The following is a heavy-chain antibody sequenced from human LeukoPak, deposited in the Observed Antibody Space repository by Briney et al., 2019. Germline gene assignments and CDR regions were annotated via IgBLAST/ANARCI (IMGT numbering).Heavy chain of an antibody. CDR1: GGSFNGYY. Sequence: SETLSLTCAVYGGSFNGYYWSWIRQPPGKGLEWIGEINHSGSTNYNPSLKSRVTISVDTSKNQFSLKLSSVTAADTAVYYCARTTLQYYYMDVWGKGTTVTVSS. D-gene: IGHD1-1*01. CDR2: INHSGST. J-gene: IGHJ6*03. V-gene: IGHV4-34*01. CDR3: ARTTLQYYYMDV.